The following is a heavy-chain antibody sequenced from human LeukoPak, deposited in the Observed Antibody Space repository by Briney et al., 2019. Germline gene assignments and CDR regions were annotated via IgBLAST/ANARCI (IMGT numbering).Heavy chain of an antibody. CDR2: IYYSGST. J-gene: IGHJ4*02. CDR3: ATYYYGSGSYLFDC. D-gene: IGHD3-10*01. Sequence: PSQTLSLTCTVSGGSISSGGYYWSWIRQHPGKGLEWIGYIYYSGSTYYNPSLKSRVTISVDTSKNQFSLKLSSVTAADTAVYYCATYYYGSGSYLFDCWGQGTLVTVSS. CDR1: GGSISSGGYY. V-gene: IGHV4-31*03.